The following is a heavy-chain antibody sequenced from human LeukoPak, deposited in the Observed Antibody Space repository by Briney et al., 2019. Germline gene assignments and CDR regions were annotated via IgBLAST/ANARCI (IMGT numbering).Heavy chain of an antibody. CDR3: AKDLGYCSSTSCFYGMDV. Sequence: GGSLRLSCAASGFTCSSYGMHWVRQAPGKGLEWVAVISYDGSNKYYADSVKGRFTISRDNSKNTLYLQMNSLRAEDTAVYYCAKDLGYCSSTSCFYGMDVWGQGTTVTVSS. V-gene: IGHV3-30*18. D-gene: IGHD2-2*01. CDR2: ISYDGSNK. J-gene: IGHJ6*02. CDR1: GFTCSSYG.